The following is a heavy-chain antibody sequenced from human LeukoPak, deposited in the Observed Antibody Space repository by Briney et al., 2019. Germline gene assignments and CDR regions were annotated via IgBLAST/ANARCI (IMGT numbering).Heavy chain of an antibody. CDR3: ARDKSTSTTNLERFDV. V-gene: IGHV4-4*07. CDR2: IYTSGSS. D-gene: IGHD2-2*01. J-gene: IGHJ3*01. CDR1: GGSMSTYC. Sequence: SETLSLTCTVSGGSMSTYCWSWIRQSAGQGLEWIGRIYTSGSSDYNPSLQSRLTMSADTSKSQLSLKLSSVTAADTAVYYCARDKSTSTTNLERFDVWGQGAMVTVSS.